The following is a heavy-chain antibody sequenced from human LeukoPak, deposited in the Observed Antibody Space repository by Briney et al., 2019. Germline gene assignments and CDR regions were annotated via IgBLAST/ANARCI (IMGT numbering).Heavy chain of an antibody. Sequence: ASVKVSCKASGYTFTSYDINWMRQAPGQGLGWVGWMNPNSGNTGYAQTFQGKLTMTRNTSIKTAYMELSSLRSEDTAAYYCARRFYDNLTGHTWYDYWGQGTLVTVSS. CDR2: MNPNSGNT. CDR3: ARRFYDNLTGHTWYDY. D-gene: IGHD3-9*01. J-gene: IGHJ4*02. V-gene: IGHV1-8*01. CDR1: GYTFTSYD.